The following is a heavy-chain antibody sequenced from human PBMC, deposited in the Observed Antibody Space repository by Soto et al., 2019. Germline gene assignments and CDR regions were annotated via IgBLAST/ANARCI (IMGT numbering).Heavy chain of an antibody. J-gene: IGHJ6*03. CDR2: IYYSGST. CDR3: ARRKVRGVSYYYMDV. V-gene: IGHV4-59*08. Sequence: QVQLQESGPGLVKPSETLSLTCTVSGGSISSYYWSWIRQPPGKGLEWIGYIYYSGSTNYNPSLKSRVTTSVDTSKNQFSLKLSSVTAADTAVYYCARRKVRGVSYYYMDVWGKGTTVTVSS. CDR1: GGSISSYY. D-gene: IGHD3-10*01.